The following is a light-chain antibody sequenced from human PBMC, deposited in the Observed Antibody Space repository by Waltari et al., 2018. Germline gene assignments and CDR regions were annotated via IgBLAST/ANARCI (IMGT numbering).Light chain of an antibody. J-gene: IGKJ1*01. Sequence: EIVLTQSPRTLSLSPGERATLSCRASQSVRGSLAWYQQKAGQAPRLLIYGASSRATGIPDRFSGSGSGTDFSLTISRLEPEDFAVYYCQHYVRLPATFGQGTKVEI. V-gene: IGKV3-20*01. CDR3: QHYVRLPAT. CDR2: GAS. CDR1: QSVRGS.